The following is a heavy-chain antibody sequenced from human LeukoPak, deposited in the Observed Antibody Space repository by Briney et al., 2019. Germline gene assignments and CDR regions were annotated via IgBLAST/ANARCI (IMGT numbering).Heavy chain of an antibody. D-gene: IGHD3-3*01. J-gene: IGHJ6*03. CDR2: INHSGST. V-gene: IGHV4-34*01. Sequence: SETLSLTCAVYGGSFSGYYWSWIRQPPGKGLERIGEINHSGSTNYNPSLKSRVTISVDTSKNQFSLKLSSVTAADTAVYYCARRPGLGVYYYYYMDVWGKGTTVTISS. CDR3: ARRPGLGVYYYYYMDV. CDR1: GGSFSGYY.